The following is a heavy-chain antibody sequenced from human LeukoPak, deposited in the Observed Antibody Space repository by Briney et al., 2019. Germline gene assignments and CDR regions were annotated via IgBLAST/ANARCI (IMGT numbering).Heavy chain of an antibody. CDR1: SGSISSGSYY. J-gene: IGHJ4*02. CDR2: IYTSGST. CDR3: ARRRFLDPPGY. D-gene: IGHD3-3*01. V-gene: IGHV4-61*02. Sequence: PSETLSLTCTVPSGSISSGSYYWSWIRQPAGKGLEWIGRIYTSGSTDFNPSLTSRVTLSLDTSKNQFSLKLSSVTAADTAVYYCARRRFLDPPGYWGQGTLVTVSS.